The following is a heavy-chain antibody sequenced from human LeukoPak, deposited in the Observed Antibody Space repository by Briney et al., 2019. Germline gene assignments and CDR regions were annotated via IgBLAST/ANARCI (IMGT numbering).Heavy chain of an antibody. J-gene: IGHJ4*02. Sequence: GGSLRLSCAASGFTVSSNYMNWVRQAPGKGLEWVSIIYSGGSTYYADSVKGRFTISRDNAKNTLYLQMNSLRAEDTAVYYCARILSGWIDCWGQGTLVTVSS. CDR3: ARILSGWIDC. V-gene: IGHV3-66*01. CDR1: GFTVSSNY. D-gene: IGHD6-19*01. CDR2: IYSGGST.